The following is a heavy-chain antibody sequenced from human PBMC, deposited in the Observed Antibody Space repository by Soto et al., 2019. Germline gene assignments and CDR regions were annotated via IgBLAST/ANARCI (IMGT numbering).Heavy chain of an antibody. CDR1: GGSISSSSYY. CDR3: ARRPHRALDI. V-gene: IGHV4-39*01. Sequence: SETLSLTCTVSGGSISSSSYYWGWIRQPPGKGLEWIGSIYYSGSTYYNPSLKSRVTISVDTSKNQFSLKLSSVTAADTAVYYCARRPHRALDIWGQGTMVTVSS. J-gene: IGHJ3*02. CDR2: IYYSGST.